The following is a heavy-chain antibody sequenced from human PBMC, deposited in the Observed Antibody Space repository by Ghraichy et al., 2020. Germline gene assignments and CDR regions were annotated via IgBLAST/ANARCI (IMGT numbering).Heavy chain of an antibody. CDR2: IYYSGST. Sequence: SETLSLTCTVSGGSISSSSYYWGWIRQPPGKGLEWIGSIYYSGSTYYNPSLKSRVTISVDTSKNQFSLKLSSVTAADTAVYYCARSSSWDIYFDYWGQGTLVTVSA. CDR3: ARSSSWDIYFDY. CDR1: GGSISSSSYY. J-gene: IGHJ4*02. D-gene: IGHD6-13*01. V-gene: IGHV4-39*01.